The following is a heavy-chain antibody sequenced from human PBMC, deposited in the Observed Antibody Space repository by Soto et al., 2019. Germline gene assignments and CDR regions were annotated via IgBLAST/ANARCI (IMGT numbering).Heavy chain of an antibody. D-gene: IGHD2-15*01. J-gene: IGHJ6*02. CDR3: APLTVSLSGPYGIHV. CDR2: MFYSGLT. CDR1: SSSDYY. V-gene: IGHV4-39*01. Sequence: SSSDYYWAWIRQPPGKGLEWIGSMFYSGLTYYNPSLKSRVTLSVDTSKNHFSVRLNSVTAADTAVYYCAPLTVSLSGPYGIHVWGQGTTVTVSS.